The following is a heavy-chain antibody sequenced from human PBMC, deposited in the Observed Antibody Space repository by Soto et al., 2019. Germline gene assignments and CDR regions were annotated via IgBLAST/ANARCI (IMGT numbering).Heavy chain of an antibody. D-gene: IGHD6-19*01. CDR3: PKTGYIAVAGNFDY. CDR1: GFTFSSYA. Sequence: GGSLRLSCTASGFTFSSYAMSWVRQAPGKGLEWVSAISGSGGSTYYADSVKGRFTISRDNSKNTLYLQMNSLRAEDTAVYSCPKTGYIAVAGNFDYCGQGTLVTVSS. J-gene: IGHJ4*02. CDR2: ISGSGGST. V-gene: IGHV3-23*01.